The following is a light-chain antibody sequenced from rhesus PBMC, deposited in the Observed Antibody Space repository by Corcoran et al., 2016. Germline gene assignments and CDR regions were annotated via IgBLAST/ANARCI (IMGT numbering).Light chain of an antibody. CDR3: QQYTSAPRT. V-gene: IGKV1-16*01. CDR2: KES. Sequence: DIQMTQSPSSLSASVGDKVTITCQASQSISRGIAWYQQKPGKDHKPRIYKESSWESGVPSMFSGSGSWTDVTITLSSLQPEDFATYYCQQYTSAPRTFGQGTKVEIK. CDR1: QSISRG. J-gene: IGKJ1*01.